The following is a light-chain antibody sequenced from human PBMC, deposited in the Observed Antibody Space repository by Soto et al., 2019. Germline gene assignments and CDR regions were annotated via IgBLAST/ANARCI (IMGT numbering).Light chain of an antibody. CDR3: QQYNNWPFS. V-gene: IGKV3-15*01. CDR2: RAS. CDR1: QSVSSL. Sequence: EVVMTQSPATLSLSPGERATLSCGASQSVSSLLSWYHQKPGQAPRLLIYRASTRASGVPARFSGTGSETDFTLTISGLQSEDSAVYFCQQYNNWPFSFGQGTRLEI. J-gene: IGKJ5*01.